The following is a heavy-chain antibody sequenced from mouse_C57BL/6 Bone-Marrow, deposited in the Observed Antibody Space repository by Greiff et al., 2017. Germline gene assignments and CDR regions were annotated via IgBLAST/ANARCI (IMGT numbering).Heavy chain of an antibody. CDR2: IRLKSDNYAT. D-gene: IGHD1-1*01. V-gene: IGHV6-3*01. CDR1: GFTFSNYW. J-gene: IGHJ2*01. CDR3: TGRIYYGSSYWDY. Sequence: EVKVEESGGGLVQPGGSMKLSCVASGFTFSNYWMNWVRQSPEKGLEWVAQIRLKSDNYATHYAESVKGRFTISRDDSKSSVYLQMNNLRAEDTGIYYCTGRIYYGSSYWDYWGQGTTLTVSS.